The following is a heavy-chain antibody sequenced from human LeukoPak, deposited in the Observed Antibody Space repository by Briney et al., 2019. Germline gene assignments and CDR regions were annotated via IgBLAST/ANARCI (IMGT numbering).Heavy chain of an antibody. J-gene: IGHJ4*02. V-gene: IGHV3-23*01. D-gene: IGHD6-13*01. CDR3: AKDAIAAAGTIHWDY. CDR2: TSGSGGST. CDR1: GFTFSSYA. Sequence: GGSLRLSRAASGFTFSSYAMSWVRQAPGKGLEWVSATSGSGGSTYYADSVKGRFTISRDNSKNTLYLQMNSLRAEDTAVYYCAKDAIAAAGTIHWDYWGQGTLVTVSS.